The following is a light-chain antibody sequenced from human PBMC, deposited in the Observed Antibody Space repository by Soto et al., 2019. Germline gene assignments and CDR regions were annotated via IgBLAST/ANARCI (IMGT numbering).Light chain of an antibody. J-gene: IGLJ2*01. Sequence: QSVLTQSSSASASLGSSVKLTYTLSSGHSSYIIAWHQQQPGKAPRYLMKLEGSGSYNKGSGVPDRFSGSSSGADRYLTISNLQFEDEADYYCETWDINTHVVFGGGTKVTIL. V-gene: IGLV4-60*02. CDR1: SGHSSYI. CDR2: LEGSGSY. CDR3: ETWDINTHVV.